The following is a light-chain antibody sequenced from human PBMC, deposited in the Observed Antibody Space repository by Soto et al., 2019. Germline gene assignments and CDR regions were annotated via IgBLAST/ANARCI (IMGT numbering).Light chain of an antibody. CDR2: VNHDGSH. J-gene: IGLJ2*01. Sequence: QPVLTQSPSASASLGASVKLTCTLSSGHSSYAIAWQQQQPEKGPRFLMKVNHDGSHFKGDGIPDRFSGSSSGAERYLTISSLQSEDEADYYCQTWGTGLVVFGGGTKLTVL. V-gene: IGLV4-69*01. CDR3: QTWGTGLVV. CDR1: SGHSSYA.